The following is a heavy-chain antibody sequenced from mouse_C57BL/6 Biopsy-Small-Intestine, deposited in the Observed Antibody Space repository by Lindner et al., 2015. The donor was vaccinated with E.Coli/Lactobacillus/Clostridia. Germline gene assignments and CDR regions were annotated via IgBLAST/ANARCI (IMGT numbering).Heavy chain of an antibody. CDR3: ARNGFYYGMDY. CDR2: IWSGGST. Sequence: VQLQESGPGLVQPSQSLSITCTVSGFSLTSDGVHWVRQSPGKGLEWLGVIWSGGSTDYNAAIISRLSISKDNSKSQAFFKMNSLQADDTAIYYCARNGFYYGMDYWGQGTSVTVSS. D-gene: IGHD1-2*01. V-gene: IGHV2-2*01. J-gene: IGHJ4*01. CDR1: GFSLTSDG.